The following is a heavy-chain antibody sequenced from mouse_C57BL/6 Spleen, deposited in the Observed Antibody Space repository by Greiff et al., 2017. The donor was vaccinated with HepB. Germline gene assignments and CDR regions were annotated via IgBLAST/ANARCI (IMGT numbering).Heavy chain of an antibody. V-gene: IGHV5-17*01. CDR2: ISSGSSTI. D-gene: IGHD1-1*01. Sequence: EVKLLESGGGLVKPGGSLKLSCAASGFTFSDYGMHWVRQAPEKGLEWVAYISSGSSTIYYADTVKGRFTISRDNAKNTLFLQMTSLRSEDTAMDYCARDYYGSSPAWFAYWGQGTLVTVSA. CDR1: GFTFSDYG. J-gene: IGHJ3*01. CDR3: ARDYYGSSPAWFAY.